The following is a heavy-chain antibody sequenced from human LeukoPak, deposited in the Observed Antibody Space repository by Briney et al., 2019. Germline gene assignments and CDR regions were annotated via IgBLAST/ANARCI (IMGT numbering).Heavy chain of an antibody. V-gene: IGHV1-2*02. Sequence: ASVKVSCKASGYTFTGYYMHWVRQAPGQGLEWMGWINPNSGGTNYAQKFQGRVTMTRDTSISTAYMELSRLRSDDTAVYYCARPLLWWPQVGYFDYWGQGTLVTVSS. CDR2: INPNSGGT. CDR1: GYTFTGYY. J-gene: IGHJ4*02. D-gene: IGHD4/OR15-4a*01. CDR3: ARPLLWWPQVGYFDY.